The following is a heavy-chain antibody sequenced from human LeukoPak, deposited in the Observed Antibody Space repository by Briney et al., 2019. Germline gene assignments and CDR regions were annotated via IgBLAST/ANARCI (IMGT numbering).Heavy chain of an antibody. CDR3: AKSGRFLNAYYYYGMDV. CDR2: ISGSGGST. Sequence: GGSLRLSCAASGFTFSSYAMSWVRQAPGKGLEWVSAISGSGGSTYYADSVKGRFTISRDKSKNTLYLQMNSLRAEDTAVYYCAKSGRFLNAYYYYGMDVWGQGTTVTVSS. J-gene: IGHJ6*02. V-gene: IGHV3-23*01. D-gene: IGHD3-3*01. CDR1: GFTFSSYA.